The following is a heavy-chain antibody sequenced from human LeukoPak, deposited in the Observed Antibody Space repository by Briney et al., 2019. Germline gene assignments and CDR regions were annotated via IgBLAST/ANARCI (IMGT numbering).Heavy chain of an antibody. D-gene: IGHD4-23*01. CDR3: ARATVVSRTLDY. J-gene: IGHJ4*02. Sequence: ASVKVSCKASGYTFTSYYMHWVRQAPGQGLEWMGWINPNSGSTNYAQKFQGRVTMTRDTSISTAYMELSRLRSDDTAVYYCARATVVSRTLDYWGQGTLVTVSS. V-gene: IGHV1-2*02. CDR1: GYTFTSYY. CDR2: INPNSGST.